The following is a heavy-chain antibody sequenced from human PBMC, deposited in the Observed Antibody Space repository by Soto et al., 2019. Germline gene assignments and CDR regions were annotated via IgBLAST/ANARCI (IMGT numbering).Heavy chain of an antibody. D-gene: IGHD3-3*02. Sequence: QLQLRESGPGLVRPSETLSLTCTVSGGSISSSSYYWGWIRQPPGKGLEWIGSIYYSGSTYYNPSLQSRVTISVDTSKNQFSLKLSSVTAADTAVYYCASPKIAFYNWFDPWGQGTLVTVSS. CDR3: ASPKIAFYNWFDP. CDR2: IYYSGST. J-gene: IGHJ5*02. V-gene: IGHV4-39*01. CDR1: GGSISSSSYY.